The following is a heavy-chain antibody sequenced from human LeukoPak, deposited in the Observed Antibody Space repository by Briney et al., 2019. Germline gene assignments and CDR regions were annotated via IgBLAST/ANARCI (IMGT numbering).Heavy chain of an antibody. V-gene: IGHV1-69*05. CDR2: IIPIFGTA. Sequence: SVKVSCKASGGAFSSYAISWVRQAPGQGLEWMGRIIPIFGTANYAQKFQGRVTITTDESTSTAYMELSSLRSEDTAVYYCARGQYYYDSSGYYYVTFDYWGQGTLVTVSS. D-gene: IGHD3-22*01. J-gene: IGHJ4*02. CDR1: GGAFSSYA. CDR3: ARGQYYYDSSGYYYVTFDY.